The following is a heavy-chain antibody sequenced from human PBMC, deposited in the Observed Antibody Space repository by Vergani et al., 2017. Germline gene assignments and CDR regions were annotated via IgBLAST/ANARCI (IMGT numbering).Heavy chain of an antibody. V-gene: IGHV1-69*02. D-gene: IGHD3-22*01. CDR3: ARSGGYYYDSSGYYYGY. CDR2: IIPILGIA. J-gene: IGHJ4*02. Sequence: QVQLVQSGAEVKKPGSSVKVSCKASGGTFSSYTISWVRQAPGQGLEWMGRIIPILGIANYAQKFQGRVTITADESTSTAYMELSSLRSEDTAVYYCARSGGYYYDSSGYYYGYWGQGTLVTVSS. CDR1: GGTFSSYT.